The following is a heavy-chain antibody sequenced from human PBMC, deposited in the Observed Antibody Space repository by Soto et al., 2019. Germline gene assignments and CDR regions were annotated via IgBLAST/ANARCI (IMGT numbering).Heavy chain of an antibody. CDR3: ARDYGHDCSGGNCYFYF. V-gene: IGHV1-69*13. CDR2: IIPLFGTA. CDR1: GGTFSRYG. J-gene: IGHJ4*02. Sequence: SVKVSCKASGGTFSRYGINWVRQAPGHGLEWMGGIIPLFGTANYAQKFQGRVTITADESTSTAHMELRSPRSEDTAVYYCARDYGHDCSGGNCYFYFWGQGTLVTVSS. D-gene: IGHD2-15*01.